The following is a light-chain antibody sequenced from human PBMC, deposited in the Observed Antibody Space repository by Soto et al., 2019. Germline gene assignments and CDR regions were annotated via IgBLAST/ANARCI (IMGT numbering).Light chain of an antibody. Sequence: DIPMTQSPSSLSASVGDRVTITCRASQSXXXXLNWYQQKPGKAPKLLIYAASSLQSGVPSRFSGSGSGTDFTLTISSLQPEDFATYYCQQSYSTPFTFGPGTKVDIK. J-gene: IGKJ3*01. V-gene: IGKV1-39*01. CDR3: QQSYSTPFT. CDR2: AAS. CDR1: QSXXXX.